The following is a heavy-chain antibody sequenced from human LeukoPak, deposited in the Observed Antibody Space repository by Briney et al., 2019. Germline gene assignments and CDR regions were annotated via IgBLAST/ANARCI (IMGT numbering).Heavy chain of an antibody. Sequence: PGGSLRLSCAASGFTFSSYAMNWVRQAPGKGLEWVSTIGAGSGSTYYADSVKGRFTISRDNSKNTLYLQMNSLRAEDTAVYYCAKGVSSLVPATRVPDYWCQGTLVTVSS. CDR2: IGAGSGST. CDR3: AKGVSSLVPATRVPDY. D-gene: IGHD2-2*01. J-gene: IGHJ4*02. CDR1: GFTFSSYA. V-gene: IGHV3-23*01.